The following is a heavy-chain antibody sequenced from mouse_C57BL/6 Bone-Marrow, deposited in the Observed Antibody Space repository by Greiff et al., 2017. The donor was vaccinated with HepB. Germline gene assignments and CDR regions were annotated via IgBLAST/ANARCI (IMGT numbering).Heavy chain of an antibody. J-gene: IGHJ3*01. CDR1: GYTFTSYG. CDR3: ARRGNYYARAWFAY. Sequence: QVQLKESGAELARPGASVKLSCKASGYTFTSYGISWVKQRTGQGLEWIGEIYPRSGNTYYNEKFKGKATLTADKSSSTAYMELRSLTSEDSAVYFWARRGNYYARAWFAYWGQGTLVTVSA. CDR2: IYPRSGNT. V-gene: IGHV1-81*01. D-gene: IGHD1-1*01.